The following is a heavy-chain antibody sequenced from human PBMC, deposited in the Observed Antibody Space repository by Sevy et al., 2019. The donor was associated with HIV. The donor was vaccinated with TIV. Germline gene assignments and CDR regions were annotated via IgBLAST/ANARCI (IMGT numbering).Heavy chain of an antibody. CDR2: VNTASGET. D-gene: IGHD2-15*01. J-gene: IGHJ4*02. CDR3: ARDICSGGSCYSGFVY. Sequence: ASVKVSCKGSGYTFNNYIIYWVRQAPGQSLEWMGWVNTASGETKYSQKFQGRVIITTDTSERTVYMELNNLRSQGAAFYFCARDICSGGSCYSGFVYWGQGTLVTVSS. V-gene: IGHV1-3*04. CDR1: GYTFNNYI.